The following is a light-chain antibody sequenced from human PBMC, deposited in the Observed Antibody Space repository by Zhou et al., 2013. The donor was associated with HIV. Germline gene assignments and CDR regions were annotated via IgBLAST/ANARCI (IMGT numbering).Light chain of an antibody. CDR3: QQFYSIPTT. CDR1: QGIGRA. V-gene: IGKV1-13*02. Sequence: AIQVTQSPSSLSASVGDRVTIICRTSQGIGRALAWYQQKPQKSPKLLIFGVSTLQSGVPSRFSGSGSGTDFTLTVSSLQPEDFATYFCQQFYSIPTTFGQGTRLEIK. J-gene: IGKJ5*01. CDR2: GVS.